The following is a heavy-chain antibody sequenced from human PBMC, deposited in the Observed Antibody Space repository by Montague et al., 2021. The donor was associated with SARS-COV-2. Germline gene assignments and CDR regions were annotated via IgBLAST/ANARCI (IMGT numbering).Heavy chain of an antibody. CDR2: INHSGST. CDR1: GGSFSGYY. V-gene: IGHV4-34*01. J-gene: IGHJ2*01. Sequence: SETLSLTCAVYGGSFSGYYWSWVRQPPGKGLEWVGEINHSGSTNYNPSLKSRVTISVDTSKNQFSLKLSSVTAADTAAYYCARGLIVVVTAIPWYFDLWGRGTLVTVSS. CDR3: ARGLIVVVTAIPWYFDL. D-gene: IGHD2-21*02.